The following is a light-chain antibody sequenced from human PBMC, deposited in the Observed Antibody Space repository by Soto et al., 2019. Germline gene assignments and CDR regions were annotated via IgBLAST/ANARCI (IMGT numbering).Light chain of an antibody. V-gene: IGKV3-11*01. CDR1: QSISSY. Sequence: EIVLTQPPATLSLSPGERATLSCRASQSISSYLAWYQQKPGQAPRLLIYDASNRATGIPARFSGSGSGTDFTLTISSLEPEDFALYYCQQRSNWPRGYTFGQGTKLEIK. CDR3: QQRSNWPRGYT. J-gene: IGKJ2*01. CDR2: DAS.